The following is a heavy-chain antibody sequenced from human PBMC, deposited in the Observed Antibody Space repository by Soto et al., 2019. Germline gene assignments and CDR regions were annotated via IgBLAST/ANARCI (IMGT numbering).Heavy chain of an antibody. Sequence: HPGGSLRLSCAASGFTFSSYAMHWVRQAPGKGLEYVSGISSNGGSTYYANSVKGRFTISRDNSKNTLYLQMGSLRAEDMAVYYCARGVAVAGTLTAFDIWGQGTMVTVSS. CDR2: ISSNGGST. J-gene: IGHJ3*02. CDR3: ARGVAVAGTLTAFDI. V-gene: IGHV3-64*01. CDR1: GFTFSSYA. D-gene: IGHD6-13*01.